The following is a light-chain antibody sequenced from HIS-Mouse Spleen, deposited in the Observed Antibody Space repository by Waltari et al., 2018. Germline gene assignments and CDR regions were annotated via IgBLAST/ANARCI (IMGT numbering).Light chain of an antibody. CDR1: SSDVGGLNY. CDR3: SSYTSSSTLV. Sequence: QSALTQPASVSGSPGQSITISCTGTSSDVGGLNYVDRNQQHPGKAPKLMIYDVSNRPSGVSNRFSGSKSGNTASLTISGLQAEDEADYYCSSYTSSSTLVFGGGTKLTVL. J-gene: IGLJ2*01. CDR2: DVS. V-gene: IGLV2-14*03.